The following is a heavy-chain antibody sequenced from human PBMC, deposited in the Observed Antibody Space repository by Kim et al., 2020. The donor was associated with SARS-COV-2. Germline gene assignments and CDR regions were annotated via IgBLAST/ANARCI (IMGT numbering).Heavy chain of an antibody. J-gene: IGHJ4*02. D-gene: IGHD2-15*01. Sequence: GQLNHSTDNAKNTVYLQLNSLGAEDTAVYYCAREKAAGQFYLDYWGQGTLVTVSS. CDR3: AREKAAGQFYLDY. V-gene: IGHV3-23*01.